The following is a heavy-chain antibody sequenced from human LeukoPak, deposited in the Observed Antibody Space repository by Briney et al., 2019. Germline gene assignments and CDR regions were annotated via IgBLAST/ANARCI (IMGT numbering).Heavy chain of an antibody. J-gene: IGHJ3*02. D-gene: IGHD4-17*01. CDR2: TSYDGSNK. CDR1: GFTFSTYA. Sequence: GGSLRLSCTASGFTFSTYAIHWVRQAPGKGLEWVAATSYDGSNKYYTDSVKGRFTISRDNFKSTLYLQMNGLRAEDTAVFYCARATVTTATDAFDIWGQGTMVTVSS. CDR3: ARATVTTATDAFDI. V-gene: IGHV3-30-3*01.